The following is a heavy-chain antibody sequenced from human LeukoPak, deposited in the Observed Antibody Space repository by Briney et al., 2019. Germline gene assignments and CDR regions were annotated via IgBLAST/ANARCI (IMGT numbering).Heavy chain of an antibody. V-gene: IGHV1-69*05. CDR3: ARDLMGIGRYYFDY. D-gene: IGHD7-27*01. Sequence: ASVKVSCKASGGTFSSYAISWVRQAPGQGLEWMGGIIPIFGTANYAQKFQGRVTITTGESTSTAYMELSSLRSEDTAVYYCARDLMGIGRYYFDYWGQGTLVTVSS. CDR2: IIPIFGTA. J-gene: IGHJ4*02. CDR1: GGTFSSYA.